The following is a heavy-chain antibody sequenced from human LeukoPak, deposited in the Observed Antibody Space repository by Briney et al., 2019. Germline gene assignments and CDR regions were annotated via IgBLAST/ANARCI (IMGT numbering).Heavy chain of an antibody. CDR3: ARGQTRGYYDSSGLGI. Sequence: ASVKVSCKVSGYTLTEFSMHWVRQAPGKGLEWMGWINPNSGGTNYAQKFQGRVTMTRDTSISTAYMELSRLRSDDTAVYYCARGQTRGYYDSSGLGIWGQGTMVTVSS. V-gene: IGHV1-2*02. CDR1: GYTLTEFS. CDR2: INPNSGGT. D-gene: IGHD3-22*01. J-gene: IGHJ3*02.